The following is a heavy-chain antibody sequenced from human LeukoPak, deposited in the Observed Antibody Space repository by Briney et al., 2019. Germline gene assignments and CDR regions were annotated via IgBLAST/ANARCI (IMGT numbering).Heavy chain of an antibody. CDR3: ASAPTTGP. Sequence: SETLSLTCTVSGGSITSSIHYWGWIRKPPGKGLEWLGIIFYSGSTSYNPSLKSRVTISADMSKNQFSLNLNSVTAADTAVYYCASAPTTGPWGQGILVTVSS. CDR2: IFYSGST. J-gene: IGHJ5*02. V-gene: IGHV4-39*01. CDR1: GGSITSSIHY.